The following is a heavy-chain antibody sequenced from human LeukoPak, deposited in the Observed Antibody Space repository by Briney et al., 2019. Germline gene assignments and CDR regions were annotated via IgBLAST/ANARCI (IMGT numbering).Heavy chain of an antibody. CDR2: ITWNSGRL. Sequence: GRSLRLSCATSGFKFDDYAMHWVRQAPGMGLEWISGITWNSGRLDYADSVKGRFTISRDGDKKSLYLQMNSLRPEDTAVYFCAKGAQQFNYFNYWGSGTLVTVSS. CDR3: AKGAQQFNYFNY. CDR1: GFKFDDYA. D-gene: IGHD4-4*01. V-gene: IGHV3-9*01. J-gene: IGHJ4*02.